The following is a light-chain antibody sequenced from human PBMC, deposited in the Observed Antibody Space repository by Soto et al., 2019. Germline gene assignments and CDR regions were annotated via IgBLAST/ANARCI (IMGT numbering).Light chain of an antibody. CDR2: DAF. CDR3: QQYNTHPWT. Sequence: DIQMTQSPSTLSASVGDRVTITCRASQSINTWLAWYQQKPGKAPKVLIYDAFSLESGVPSRFSGSGSGTEFTLTISSLQPDDFASYYCQQYNTHPWTFGQGTKV. V-gene: IGKV1-5*01. J-gene: IGKJ1*01. CDR1: QSINTW.